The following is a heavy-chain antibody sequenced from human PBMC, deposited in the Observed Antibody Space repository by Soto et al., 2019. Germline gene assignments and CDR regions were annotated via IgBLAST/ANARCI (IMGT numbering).Heavy chain of an antibody. D-gene: IGHD2-2*01. J-gene: IGHJ6*02. CDR2: ISGSGGST. Sequence: GVSLRLSCSASGFTFSSYAMSWVRQAPGKGLEWVSAISGSGGSTYYADSVKGRFTISRDNSKNTLYLQMNSLRAEDTAVYYCAKEGVPAAISYYYYGMDVWGQGTTVTVSS. CDR1: GFTFSSYA. CDR3: AKEGVPAAISYYYYGMDV. V-gene: IGHV3-23*01.